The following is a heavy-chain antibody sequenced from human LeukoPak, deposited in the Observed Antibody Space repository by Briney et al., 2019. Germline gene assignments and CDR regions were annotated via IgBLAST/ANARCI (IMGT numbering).Heavy chain of an antibody. Sequence: PGGSLRLSCAASGFTFSSYSMNWVRQAPGKGLDWVSSISSSSSSYIYYADSVKGRFTISRDNAKNSLYLQMNSLRAEDTAVYYCARDRSASPCFDYWGQGTLVTVSS. V-gene: IGHV3-21*01. CDR2: ISSSSSSYI. CDR1: GFTFSSYS. CDR3: ARDRSASPCFDY. D-gene: IGHD1-26*01. J-gene: IGHJ4*02.